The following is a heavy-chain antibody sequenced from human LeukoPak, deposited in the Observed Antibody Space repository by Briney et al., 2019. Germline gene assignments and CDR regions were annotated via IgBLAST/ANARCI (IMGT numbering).Heavy chain of an antibody. Sequence: PGGSLRLSCAASGFTVSSNYMSWVRQAPGKGLEWVSAISGSGGSTYYADSVKGRFTISRDNSKNTLYLQMNSLRAEDTAVYYCAKGGGYRYNVGGNRHDYWGQGTLVTVSS. D-gene: IGHD1-1*01. CDR2: ISGSGGST. J-gene: IGHJ4*02. CDR3: AKGGGYRYNVGGNRHDY. CDR1: GFTVSSNY. V-gene: IGHV3-23*01.